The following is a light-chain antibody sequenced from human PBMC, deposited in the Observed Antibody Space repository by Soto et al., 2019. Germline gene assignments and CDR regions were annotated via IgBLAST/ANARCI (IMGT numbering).Light chain of an antibody. V-gene: IGLV2-8*01. CDR3: TSHAGSNNYV. CDR1: SSDVGGYTY. CDR2: EVS. J-gene: IGLJ1*01. Sequence: QSALTQPPSASGSPGQTVTISCTGTSSDVGGYTYVSWYQQHPGKAPKLIISEVSKRPSGVPDRFSGSKSGNTASLTVSGLQAEDEADYYCTSHAGSNNYVFGTGTKVTVL.